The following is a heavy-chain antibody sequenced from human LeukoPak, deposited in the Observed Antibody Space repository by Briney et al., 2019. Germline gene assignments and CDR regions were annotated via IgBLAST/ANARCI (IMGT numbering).Heavy chain of an antibody. CDR1: GGSISSSSYY. Sequence: SETLSLTCTVSGGSISSSSYYWGWIRQPPGKGLEWIGYIYHSGSTYYNPSLKSRVTISVDRSKNQFSLKLSSVTAADTAVYYCARDREESGPNLDYWGQGTLVTVSS. J-gene: IGHJ4*02. D-gene: IGHD3-3*01. V-gene: IGHV4-30-2*01. CDR2: IYHSGST. CDR3: ARDREESGPNLDY.